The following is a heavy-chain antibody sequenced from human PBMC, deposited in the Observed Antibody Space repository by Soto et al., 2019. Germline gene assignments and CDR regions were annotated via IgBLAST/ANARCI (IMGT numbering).Heavy chain of an antibody. Sequence: GASVKVSCKVSGYTLTELSMHWVRQAPGKGLEWMGGFDPEDGETIYAQKFQGRVTMTEDTSTDTAYMELSSLRSEDTAVYYCATEAFDSSGYSLLFDYWGQGTLVTVSS. J-gene: IGHJ4*02. CDR1: GYTLTELS. V-gene: IGHV1-24*01. CDR2: FDPEDGET. D-gene: IGHD3-22*01. CDR3: ATEAFDSSGYSLLFDY.